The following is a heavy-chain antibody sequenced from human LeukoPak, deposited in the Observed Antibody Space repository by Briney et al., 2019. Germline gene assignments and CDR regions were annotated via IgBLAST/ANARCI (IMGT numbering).Heavy chain of an antibody. CDR1: GYTFTSYG. D-gene: IGHD3-16*01. V-gene: IGHV1-2*02. Sequence: ASVKVSCKASGYTFTSYGISWVRQAPGQGLEWMGWINPDSGGTNYAQKFQGRVTMTRDTSISTAYMELSRLRSDDTAVYYCARANFWGVTGYYYYMDVWGKGTTVTVSS. CDR3: ARANFWGVTGYYYYMDV. J-gene: IGHJ6*03. CDR2: INPDSGGT.